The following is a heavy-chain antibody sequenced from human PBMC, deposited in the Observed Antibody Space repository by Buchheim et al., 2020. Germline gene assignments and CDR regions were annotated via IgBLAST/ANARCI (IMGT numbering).Heavy chain of an antibody. D-gene: IGHD2-2*02. V-gene: IGHV4-34*01. CDR3: ARGRSRYCSSTSCYISPYYYYGMDV. J-gene: IGHJ6*02. Sequence: QVQLQQWGAGLLKPSETLSLTCAVYGGSFSGYYWSWIRQPPGKGLEWIGEINHSGSTNYNPSLKSRVTIPVDTSKNQFSLKLSSVTAADTAVYYCARGRSRYCSSTSCYISPYYYYGMDVWGQGTT. CDR2: INHSGST. CDR1: GGSFSGYY.